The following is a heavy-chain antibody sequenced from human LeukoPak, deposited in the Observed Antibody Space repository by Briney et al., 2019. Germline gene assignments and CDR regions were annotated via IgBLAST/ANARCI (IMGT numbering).Heavy chain of an antibody. J-gene: IGHJ4*02. V-gene: IGHV3-33*01. CDR2: IWYDGSNK. CDR1: GFTFSSYG. CDR3: ARERLGYCSGGSCPGYFDY. Sequence: PGRSLRLSCAASGFTFSSYGTHWVRQAPGKGLEWVAVIWYDGSNKYYADSVKGRFTISRDNSKNTLYLQMNSLRAEDTAVYYCARERLGYCSGGSCPGYFDYWGQGTLVTVSS. D-gene: IGHD2-15*01.